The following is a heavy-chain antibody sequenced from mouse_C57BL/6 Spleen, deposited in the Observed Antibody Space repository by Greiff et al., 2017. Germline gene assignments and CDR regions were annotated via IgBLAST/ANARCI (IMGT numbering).Heavy chain of an antibody. D-gene: IGHD1-1*01. CDR3: ARNDYGSSYGYFDV. V-gene: IGHV1-20*01. J-gene: IGHJ1*03. Sequence: DVKLQESGPELVKPGDSVKISCKASGYSFTGYFMNWVMQSHGKSLEWIGRINPYNGDTFYNQKFKGKATLTVDKSSSTAHMELRSLTSEDSAVYYCARNDYGSSYGYFDVWGTGTTVTVSS. CDR2: INPYNGDT. CDR1: GYSFTGYF.